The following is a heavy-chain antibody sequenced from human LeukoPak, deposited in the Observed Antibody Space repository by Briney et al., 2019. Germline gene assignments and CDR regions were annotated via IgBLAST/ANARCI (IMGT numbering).Heavy chain of an antibody. CDR1: GFSFDDYA. D-gene: IGHD1-26*01. Sequence: SLRLSCAASGFSFDDYAMHWVRQAPGKGLEWVSGINWNSGSIDYAESVKGRFTISRDNAKNSLYLQMNSLRAEDTALYYCAKDMMAIVGGTTSAFDMWGQGTMVTVSS. J-gene: IGHJ3*02. V-gene: IGHV3-9*01. CDR3: AKDMMAIVGGTTSAFDM. CDR2: INWNSGSI.